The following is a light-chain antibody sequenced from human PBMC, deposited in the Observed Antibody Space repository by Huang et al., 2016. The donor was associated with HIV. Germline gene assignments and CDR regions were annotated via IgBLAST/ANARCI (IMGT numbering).Light chain of an antibody. CDR2: KVF. CDR1: QSLVYSDANTY. V-gene: IGKV2-30*01. Sequence: DVVMTQSPLSLPVTLGQPASISCRSSQSLVYSDANTYLNWFQQRPGQSPRRLIYKVFNRDSGVPDRFSGGGSGTDFTLKISRVEAEDVGVYYCMQGTHWPLTFGGGTKVEIK. J-gene: IGKJ4*01. CDR3: MQGTHWPLT.